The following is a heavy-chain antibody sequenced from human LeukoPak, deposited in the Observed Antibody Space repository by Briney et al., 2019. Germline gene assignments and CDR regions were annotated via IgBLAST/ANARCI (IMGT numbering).Heavy chain of an antibody. Sequence: PSETLSPTCTVSGGSISNYYWNWIRQPAGKGLEWIGRIQTSGITNYNPPLKSRVTMSVDTSKNQFSLKVTSVTAADTAVYYCARDLGWWYFDYWGQGTLVTVSS. J-gene: IGHJ4*02. V-gene: IGHV4-4*07. D-gene: IGHD2-8*02. CDR1: GGSISNYY. CDR3: ARDLGWWYFDY. CDR2: IQTSGIT.